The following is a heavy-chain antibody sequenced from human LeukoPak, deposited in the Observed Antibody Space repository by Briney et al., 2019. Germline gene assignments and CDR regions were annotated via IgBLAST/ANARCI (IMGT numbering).Heavy chain of an antibody. CDR1: GFTFSSYA. D-gene: IGHD3-16*01. Sequence: PGGSLRLACAASGFTFSSYAMSWVRQAPGKGLEWVSTISGSGGNTYYADSVKGRFTISRDNSKNTLYLQMSSLRAEDTAVYYCAKGSYYYDSADYFDYRGQGTLVTVSS. CDR3: AKGSYYYDSADYFDY. J-gene: IGHJ4*02. CDR2: ISGSGGNT. V-gene: IGHV3-23*01.